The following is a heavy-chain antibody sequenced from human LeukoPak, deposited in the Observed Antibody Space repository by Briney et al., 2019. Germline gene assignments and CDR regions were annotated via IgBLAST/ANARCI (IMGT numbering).Heavy chain of an antibody. V-gene: IGHV3-7*01. J-gene: IGHJ4*02. D-gene: IGHD3-3*01. Sequence: SGGSLRLSCAASGFTFSSYWMSWVRQAPGKGLEWVANIKQDGSEKYYVDSVKGRFTISRDNAKNSLYLQMNSLRAEDTAVYYCARDALPMGYDFWSGTQAANFDYWGQGTLVTVSS. CDR1: GFTFSSYW. CDR3: ARDALPMGYDFWSGTQAANFDY. CDR2: IKQDGSEK.